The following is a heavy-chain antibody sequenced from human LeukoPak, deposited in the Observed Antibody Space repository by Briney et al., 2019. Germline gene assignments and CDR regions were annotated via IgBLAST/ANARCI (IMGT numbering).Heavy chain of an antibody. Sequence: GRSLRLSCAASGFTFSSYGMHWVRQAPGKGLEWVAVISYDGSNNYYADSVKGRFTISRDNSKNTLYLQMNSLRAEDTAVYYCVRGTMIVVVITLDAFDIWGQGTMVTVSS. CDR2: ISYDGSNN. J-gene: IGHJ3*02. CDR3: VRGTMIVVVITLDAFDI. CDR1: GFTFSSYG. V-gene: IGHV3-30*03. D-gene: IGHD3-22*01.